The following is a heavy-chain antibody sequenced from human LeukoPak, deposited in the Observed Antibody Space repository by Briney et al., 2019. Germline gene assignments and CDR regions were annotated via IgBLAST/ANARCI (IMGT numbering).Heavy chain of an antibody. CDR3: ARDMVWRYHDSSGYSPLYYYYYGMDV. CDR2: ISYDGSNK. V-gene: IGHV3-30-3*01. J-gene: IGHJ6*02. CDR1: GFTFSSYA. D-gene: IGHD3-22*01. Sequence: PGGSLRLSCAASGFTFSSYAMHWVRQAPGKGLEWVAVISYDGSNKYYADSVKGRFTISRDNSKNTLYLQMNSLRAEDTAVYYCARDMVWRYHDSSGYSPLYYYYYGMDVWGQGTTVTVSS.